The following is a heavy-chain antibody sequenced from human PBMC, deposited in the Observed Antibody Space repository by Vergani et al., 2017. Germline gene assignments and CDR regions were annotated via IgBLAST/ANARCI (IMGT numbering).Heavy chain of an antibody. CDR3: ARGGSGYYFRTAWFDF. CDR2: IHHSGTT. Sequence: QVQLQESGPGLVRPSETLSLTCVVSGFSITRGFYWAWIRQPPGKAPEWIGSIHHSGTTYYHPSLKSRVSISVDTSKNHFSLVLNSVTAAYTAVYFCARGGSGYYFRTAWFDFWGQGTLVTVSS. D-gene: IGHD3-22*01. V-gene: IGHV4-38-2*01. CDR1: GFSITRGFY. J-gene: IGHJ5*01.